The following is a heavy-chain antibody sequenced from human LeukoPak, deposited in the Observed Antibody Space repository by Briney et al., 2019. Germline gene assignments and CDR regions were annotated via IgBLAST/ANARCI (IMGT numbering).Heavy chain of an antibody. V-gene: IGHV1-2*02. Sequence: PGASVKVSCKASGYTFTGYYIHWVRQAPGQGLEWMGWINPNSGDTKYAQKLQGRVTMTRDTSISTAYMELSSLKSDDTAAYYCARAKWESSTTCYGAWGQGTLVTVSS. CDR2: INPNSGDT. D-gene: IGHD2-2*01. CDR1: GYTFTGYY. J-gene: IGHJ5*02. CDR3: ARAKWESSTTCYGA.